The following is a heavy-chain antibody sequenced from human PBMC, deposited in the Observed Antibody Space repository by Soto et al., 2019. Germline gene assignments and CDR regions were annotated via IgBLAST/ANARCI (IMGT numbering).Heavy chain of an antibody. CDR1: GGSISRGGCY. Sequence: QVQLQASGPGLVKPSQTLSLTCTVSGGSISRGGCYWRWIRPHPGKGLEWIGDIYYSGSTYYNPSRKCRVTKAGDTAKNQVALKLSSVTAADTAVDYWARDLGGSDGVGGFDPWGQGTLVTVSS. V-gene: IGHV4-31*03. CDR3: ARDLGGSDGVGGFDP. CDR2: IYYSGST. D-gene: IGHD1-26*01. J-gene: IGHJ5*02.